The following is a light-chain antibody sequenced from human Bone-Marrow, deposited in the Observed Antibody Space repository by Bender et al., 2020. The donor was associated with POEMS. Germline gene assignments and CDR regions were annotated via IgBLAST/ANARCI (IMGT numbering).Light chain of an antibody. CDR3: TSNPPGATLGVV. CDR2: DVT. Sequence: QSALTQPASVSGSLGQSVTISCTGTSSDVRDYQYVSWYRHRPGEVPKLIIFDVTSRPSGVSYRFSGSRSGTTASLIISGLQPDDEADYYCTSNPPGATLGVVFGGGTKVTVL. V-gene: IGLV2-14*03. J-gene: IGLJ2*01. CDR1: SSDVRDYQY.